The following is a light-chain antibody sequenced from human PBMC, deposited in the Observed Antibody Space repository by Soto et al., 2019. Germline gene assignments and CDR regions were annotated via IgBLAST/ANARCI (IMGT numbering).Light chain of an antibody. V-gene: IGKV1-9*01. CDR3: QHTRSYPST. CDR2: GSS. CDR1: QGIITY. J-gene: IGKJ4*01. Sequence: IQLTQSPSSLSASVGDSVTITCRASQGIITYLAWYQQKPGKAPNLLIYGSSTLQSGVPLRFSGSDSGTDFTLTINSLQAEDFETYYCQHTRSYPSTFGGGTKVDIK.